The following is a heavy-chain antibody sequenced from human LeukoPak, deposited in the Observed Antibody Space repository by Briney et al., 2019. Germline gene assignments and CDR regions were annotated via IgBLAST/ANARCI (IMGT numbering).Heavy chain of an antibody. V-gene: IGHV3-21*01. Sequence: GGSLRLSCAASGFTFSSYALSWVRQAPGKGLEWVSSISSSSSYIYYADSVKGRFTVSRNNAKTSLYLQMDSLRAEDTAVYYCARVFSGTYLNYHHFDYWGQGTLVTVSS. J-gene: IGHJ4*02. CDR1: GFTFSSYA. D-gene: IGHD1-26*01. CDR3: ARVFSGTYLNYHHFDY. CDR2: ISSSSSYI.